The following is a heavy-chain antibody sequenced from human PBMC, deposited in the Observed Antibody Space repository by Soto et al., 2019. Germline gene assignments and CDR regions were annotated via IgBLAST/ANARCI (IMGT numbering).Heavy chain of an antibody. D-gene: IGHD2-2*01. J-gene: IGHJ6*03. V-gene: IGHV4-34*01. Sequence: SETLSLTCAVYGGSFSGHYWSWIRQPPGKGLEWIGEINHSGSTNYNPSLKSRVTISVDTSKNQFSLKLSSVTAADTAVYYCARESQDIVVVPAALYYMDVWGKGTTVTVSS. CDR2: INHSGST. CDR1: GGSFSGHY. CDR3: ARESQDIVVVPAALYYMDV.